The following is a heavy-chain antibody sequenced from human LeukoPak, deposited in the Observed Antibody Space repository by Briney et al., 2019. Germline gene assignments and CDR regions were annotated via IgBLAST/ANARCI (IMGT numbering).Heavy chain of an antibody. CDR2: IYPGDSDT. Sequence: GESLKISCKGSGYSFTSYWIGWVRQMPGKGLEWMGIIYPGDSDTRYSPSFQGQVTIPADKSISTAYLQWSSLKASDTAMYYCARRGLRFLSWTGWFDPWGQGTLVTVSS. CDR3: ARRGLRFLSWTGWFDP. D-gene: IGHD3-3*01. CDR1: GYSFTSYW. V-gene: IGHV5-51*01. J-gene: IGHJ5*02.